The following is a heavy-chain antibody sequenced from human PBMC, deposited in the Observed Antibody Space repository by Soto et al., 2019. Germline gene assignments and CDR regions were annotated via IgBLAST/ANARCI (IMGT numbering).Heavy chain of an antibody. J-gene: IGHJ4*02. Sequence: KGSWKGAGYSFTRYYRHWLLQTTRQGLEWMGIINPSGGSTSYAQKFQGRVTMTRDTSTSTVYMELSSLRSEDTAVYYCARDECRSGWSYYFDYWGQATLLTGSS. CDR2: INPSGGST. CDR1: GYSFTRYY. CDR3: ARDECRSGWSYYFDY. V-gene: IGHV1-46*03. D-gene: IGHD6-19*01.